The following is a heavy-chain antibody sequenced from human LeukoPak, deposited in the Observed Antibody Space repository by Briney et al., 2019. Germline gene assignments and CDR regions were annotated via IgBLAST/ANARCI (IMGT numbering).Heavy chain of an antibody. CDR1: GFTFSTYG. Sequence: GRSLRLSCAASGFTFSTYGMHWVRQAPDKGLEWVAVIWYDGSNKYYAESVKGRFTISRDNSKNTLYLQMNSLRAEDTAVYYCARRQHDAFDIWGRGTMVTVSS. CDR3: ARRQHDAFDI. J-gene: IGHJ3*02. D-gene: IGHD2-2*01. CDR2: IWYDGSNK. V-gene: IGHV3-33*08.